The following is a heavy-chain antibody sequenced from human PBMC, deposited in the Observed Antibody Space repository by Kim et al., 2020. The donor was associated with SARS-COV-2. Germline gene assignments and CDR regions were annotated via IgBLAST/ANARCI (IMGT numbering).Heavy chain of an antibody. Sequence: GGSLRLSCAASGFTFRSYGMHWVRQAPGKGLEWVAVISYDGSNKDYADSVKGRFTISRDNSKNTRYLQMNSLSGEDTAVYYCAKGDWFSPFDFWGQGTPV. V-gene: IGHV3-30*18. CDR1: GFTFRSYG. CDR2: ISYDGSNK. CDR3: AKGDWFSPFDF. D-gene: IGHD3-9*01. J-gene: IGHJ4*02.